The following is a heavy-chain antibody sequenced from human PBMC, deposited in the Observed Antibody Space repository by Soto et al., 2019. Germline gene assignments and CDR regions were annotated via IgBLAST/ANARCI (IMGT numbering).Heavy chain of an antibody. V-gene: IGHV4-30-4*01. CDR2: ISYSGST. Sequence: SETLSLTCTVSGGSISSGNYYWSWIRQPPGKGLEWIGFISYSGSTYYNASLKSRVTISVDTSKNQFSLKLSSVTAADTAVYYCARRYGWAFDIWGQGTMVTVSS. D-gene: IGHD3-16*01. J-gene: IGHJ3*02. CDR3: ARRYGWAFDI. CDR1: GGSISSGNYY.